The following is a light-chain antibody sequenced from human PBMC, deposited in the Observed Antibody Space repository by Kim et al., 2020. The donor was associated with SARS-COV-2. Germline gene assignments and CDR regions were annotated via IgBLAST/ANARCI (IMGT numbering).Light chain of an antibody. CDR1: QGVLSSSNNKNY. V-gene: IGKV4-1*01. CDR3: QQSYSSPRT. CDR2: WAS. J-gene: IGKJ2*02. Sequence: DIVMTQSPDSLDVSLGERATINCKSSQGVLSSSNNKNYLTWYQQKPGQPPKLLIHWASTRESGVPDRFSGSGSGTDFTLSISSLQAEDVAVYYCQQSYSSPRTFGQGTKLEI.